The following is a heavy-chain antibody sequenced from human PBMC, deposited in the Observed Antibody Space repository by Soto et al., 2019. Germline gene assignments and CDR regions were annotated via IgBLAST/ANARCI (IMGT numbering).Heavy chain of an antibody. D-gene: IGHD5-18*01. CDR3: ARVDSALKGPSDY. J-gene: IGHJ4*02. CDR2: INCSGGSI. Sequence: VKVSCKVSGYTLTELSIHWVRQAPGQGLEWMGIINCSGGSISYAQKFQGRVTMTRDTSTSTVYMELSSLRSEDTAVYYCARVDSALKGPSDYWGQGTLVTVSS. V-gene: IGHV1-46*01. CDR1: GYTLTELS.